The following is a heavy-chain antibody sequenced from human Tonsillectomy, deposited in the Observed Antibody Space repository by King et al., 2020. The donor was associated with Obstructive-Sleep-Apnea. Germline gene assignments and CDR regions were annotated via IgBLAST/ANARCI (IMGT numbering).Heavy chain of an antibody. J-gene: IGHJ4*02. CDR2: ISSRGTFR. Sequence: VQLVESGGGLVKPGGSLRLSCAASGFTFSDYYMSWISQAPGKGLEWGSYISSRGTFRHYADSVKGRFTISRDNAKNSLYLQMNSLITEDTAEYYCASPLAGYKLVWGQGTLVTVSS. CDR3: ASPLAGYKLV. V-gene: IGHV3-11*01. CDR1: GFTFSDYY. D-gene: IGHD1-1*01.